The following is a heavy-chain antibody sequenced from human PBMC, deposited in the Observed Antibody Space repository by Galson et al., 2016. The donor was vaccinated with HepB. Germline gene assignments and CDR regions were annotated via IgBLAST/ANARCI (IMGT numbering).Heavy chain of an antibody. D-gene: IGHD2-2*01. CDR3: ARGGYCRSNTCPYSNPAYGMDV. CDR1: GNTFTNYY. CDR2: INANSGAT. Sequence: SVKVSCKASGNTFTNYYLHWVRQAPGQGLEWMGWINANSGATNYPHKFQGRVTMTRDTSSSTAYMELSRLRSDDTAVYYCARGGYCRSNTCPYSNPAYGMDVWGQGTTVTVSS. J-gene: IGHJ6*02. V-gene: IGHV1-2*07.